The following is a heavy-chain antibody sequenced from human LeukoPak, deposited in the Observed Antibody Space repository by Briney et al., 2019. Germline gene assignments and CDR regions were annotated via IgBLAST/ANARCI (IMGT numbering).Heavy chain of an antibody. CDR3: ARRYDSSGYLYYFDY. CDR1: GYSFTSYW. D-gene: IGHD3-22*01. CDR2: IYPGDSDT. Sequence: GESLKISCKGSGYSFTSYWIGWVRQMPGKGLEWMGIIYPGDSDTRYSPPFQGQVTISADKSISTAYLQWSSLKASDTAMYYCARRYDSSGYLYYFDYWGQGTLVTVSS. V-gene: IGHV5-51*01. J-gene: IGHJ4*02.